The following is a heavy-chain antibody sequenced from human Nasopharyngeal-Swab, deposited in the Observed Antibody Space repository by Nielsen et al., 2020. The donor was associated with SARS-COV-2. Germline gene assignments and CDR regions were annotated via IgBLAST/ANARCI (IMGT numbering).Heavy chain of an antibody. Sequence: VRQMPGKGLEWVGRIKSKTDGGTTDYAAPVKGRFTISRDGSKNTLYLQMNSLKTEATAVYYCTTDSRDYDFWSGYYPPSDYWGQGTLVTVSS. D-gene: IGHD3-3*01. J-gene: IGHJ4*02. V-gene: IGHV3-15*01. CDR2: IKSKTDGGTT. CDR3: TTDSRDYDFWSGYYPPSDY.